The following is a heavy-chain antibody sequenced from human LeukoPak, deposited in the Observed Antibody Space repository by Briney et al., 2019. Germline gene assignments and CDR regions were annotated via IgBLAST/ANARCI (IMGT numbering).Heavy chain of an antibody. D-gene: IGHD6-19*01. J-gene: IGHJ4*02. CDR3: ARDSEIAVLDF. CDR1: GFTFSTFN. V-gene: IGHV3-48*02. CDR2: ISSSSTVI. Sequence: GGSLRLSCAASGFTFSTFNMNWVRQAPGKGLEWISYISSSSTVIYYADSVKGRFTISRDNAKNSLYLQMNSLRDDDTAVYYXARDSEIAVLDFWGQGTLVTVSS.